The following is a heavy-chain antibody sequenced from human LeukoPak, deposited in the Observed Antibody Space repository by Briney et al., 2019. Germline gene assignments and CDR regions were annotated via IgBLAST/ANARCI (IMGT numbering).Heavy chain of an antibody. J-gene: IGHJ4*02. CDR1: GGSISSSSYY. D-gene: IGHD2-15*01. CDR3: ARGLGYSSGGTNY. CDR2: INHSGST. V-gene: IGHV4-39*07. Sequence: PSETLSLTCTVSGGSISSSSYYWSWIRQPPGKGLEWIGEINHSGSTNYNPSLKSRVTISVDTSKNQFSLKLSSVTAADTAVYYCARGLGYSSGGTNYWGQGTLVTVSS.